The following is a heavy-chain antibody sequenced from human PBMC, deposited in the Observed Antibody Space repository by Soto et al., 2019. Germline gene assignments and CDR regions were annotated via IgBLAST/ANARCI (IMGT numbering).Heavy chain of an antibody. CDR2: TYYRSKWYN. CDR3: ARAPYYDFWSGYTLPPGAFDI. Sequence: SQTLSLTCAISGDSVSSNSAAWNWIRQSPSIGLEWLGRTYYRSKWYNDYAVSVKSRITINPDTSKNQFSLQLDSATPEDTAVYYCARAPYYDFWSGYTLPPGAFDIWGQGTMVTVSS. V-gene: IGHV6-1*01. D-gene: IGHD3-3*01. J-gene: IGHJ3*02. CDR1: GDSVSSNSAA.